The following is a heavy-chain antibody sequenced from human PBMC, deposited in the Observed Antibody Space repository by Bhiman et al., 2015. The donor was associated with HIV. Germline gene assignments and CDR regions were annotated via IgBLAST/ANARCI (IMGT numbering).Heavy chain of an antibody. Sequence: EVQLVESGGGLVKPGGSLRLSCAASGFGFTSYTLNWVRQAPGKGLEWVSSISYGSSSKYYADSVKGRFTISRDNAKNSLFLQMNSLRGEDTAVYYCAREPILAISDAFDIWGQGTMVTVSS. D-gene: IGHD3-3*02. CDR3: AREPILAISDAFDI. J-gene: IGHJ3*02. V-gene: IGHV3-21*02. CDR1: GFGFTSYT. CDR2: ISYGSSSK.